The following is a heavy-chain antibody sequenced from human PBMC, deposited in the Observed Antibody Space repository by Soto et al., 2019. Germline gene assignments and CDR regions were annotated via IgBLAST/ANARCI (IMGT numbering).Heavy chain of an antibody. D-gene: IGHD3-10*01. V-gene: IGHV4-39*01. J-gene: IGHJ5*02. Sequence: SETLSLTCTVSGGSISSSSYYWGWIRQPPGKGLEWIGSIYYSGSTYYNPSLKSRVTISVDTSKNQFSLKLSSVTAADTAVYYCARPSYYYGSTYGCWLDPWGQGTLVPVSS. CDR1: GGSISSSSYY. CDR2: IYYSGST. CDR3: ARPSYYYGSTYGCWLDP.